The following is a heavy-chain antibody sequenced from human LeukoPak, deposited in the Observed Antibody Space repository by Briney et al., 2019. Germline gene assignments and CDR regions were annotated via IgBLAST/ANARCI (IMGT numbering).Heavy chain of an antibody. Sequence: GASVKVSCKASGYTFTGYYMHWVRQAPGQGLEWMGWINPNSGGTNYAQKFQGRVTMTRDTSISTAYMELSRLRSDDTAVYYCARSFLRGVLRFLEREIDMDVWGKGTTVTVSS. J-gene: IGHJ6*03. D-gene: IGHD3-3*01. CDR1: GYTFTGYY. CDR3: ARSFLRGVLRFLEREIDMDV. CDR2: INPNSGGT. V-gene: IGHV1-2*02.